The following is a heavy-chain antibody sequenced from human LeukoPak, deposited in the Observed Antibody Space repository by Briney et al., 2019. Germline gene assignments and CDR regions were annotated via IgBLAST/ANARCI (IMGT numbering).Heavy chain of an antibody. CDR2: MYSGGSA. Sequence: AGGSLRLSCAASGLTVSSSYMSWVRQAPGQGLEWVLVMYSGGSANYADSVKGRFTISRDNSKNTLYLQMNNLRAEDTAVYYCASSYGVNYYNGMDVWGQGTTVTVSS. J-gene: IGHJ6*02. V-gene: IGHV3-66*01. CDR1: GLTVSSSY. D-gene: IGHD4-17*01. CDR3: ASSYGVNYYNGMDV.